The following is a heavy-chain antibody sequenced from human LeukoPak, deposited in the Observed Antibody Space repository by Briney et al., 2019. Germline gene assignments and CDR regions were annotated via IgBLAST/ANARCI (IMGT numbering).Heavy chain of an antibody. J-gene: IGHJ3*02. Sequence: GGSLRLSXAASGSTVSSNYMSWVRQAPGKGLEWVSVIYSGGSTYYADSVKGRFTISRDNSKNTLYLQMNSLRAEDTAVYYCARDSRGLDAFDIWGQGTMVTVSS. D-gene: IGHD3-22*01. CDR3: ARDSRGLDAFDI. CDR2: IYSGGST. V-gene: IGHV3-66*02. CDR1: GSTVSSNY.